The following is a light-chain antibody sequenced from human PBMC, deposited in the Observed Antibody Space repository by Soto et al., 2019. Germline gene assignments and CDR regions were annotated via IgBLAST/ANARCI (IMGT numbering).Light chain of an antibody. J-gene: IGKJ2*01. V-gene: IGKV3-20*01. Sequence: ESVLTQSPGTLSLSPGERATLSCRASQSVDNRYFAWYQQKPGQAPRILIYGISNRATGIPDRFSGSGSGTDFTRTISRLEPEDFVVYYCQQYSTLPHTFGQGTKLEVK. CDR2: GIS. CDR1: QSVDNRY. CDR3: QQYSTLPHT.